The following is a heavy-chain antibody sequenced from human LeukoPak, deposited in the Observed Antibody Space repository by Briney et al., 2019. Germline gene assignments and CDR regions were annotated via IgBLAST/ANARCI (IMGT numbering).Heavy chain of an antibody. CDR1: GSPLSTNR. D-gene: IGHD3-16*01. CDR2: INHNGNVN. V-gene: IGHV3-7*03. CDR3: ARGGGLDV. Sequence: SGGPLKFSVPPPGSPLSTNRMNWPRQAPGKGLEWVASINHNGNVNYYVDSVKGRFTISRDNAKNSLYLQMSNLRAEDTAVYFCARGGGLDVWGQGATVTVSS. J-gene: IGHJ6*02.